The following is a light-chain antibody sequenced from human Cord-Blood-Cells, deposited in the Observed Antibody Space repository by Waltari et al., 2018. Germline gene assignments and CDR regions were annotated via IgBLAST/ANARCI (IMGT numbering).Light chain of an antibody. CDR2: GAS. V-gene: IGKV3-20*01. J-gene: IGKJ4*02. Sequence: ALPQSPATLSLSPAVTATLSCRASQSVSISYLAWYQQKPGQAPRILISGASSSATGIPDRFSVSGSETDFYHTISRLEPEDIEVYYCQQYGSTPRTFGGGTKVAIK. CDR3: QQYGSTPRT. CDR1: QSVSISY.